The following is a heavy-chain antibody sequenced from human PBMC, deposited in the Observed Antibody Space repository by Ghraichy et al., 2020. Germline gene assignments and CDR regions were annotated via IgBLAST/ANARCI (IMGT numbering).Heavy chain of an antibody. D-gene: IGHD6-13*01. CDR1: GDSISSGDSY. Sequence: SETLSLTCTVSGDSISSGDSYWSWIRQPPEKGLECIGYMYNSGSTYFNPSLKSRVSISVDMSKNQFSLNLTSVTAADTAVYYCASGSSRRYYGMDVWGHGTTVTVS. CDR2: MYNSGST. V-gene: IGHV4-30-4*01. J-gene: IGHJ6*02. CDR3: ASGSSRRYYGMDV.